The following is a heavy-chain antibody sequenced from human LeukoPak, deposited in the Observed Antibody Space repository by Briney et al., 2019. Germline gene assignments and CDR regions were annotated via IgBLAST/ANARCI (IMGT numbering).Heavy chain of an antibody. V-gene: IGHV3-23*01. CDR3: AKDDYYDSSGDPNWFDP. CDR2: INGSGDKT. J-gene: IGHJ5*02. CDR1: GFTLSNYA. D-gene: IGHD3-22*01. Sequence: GGSLRLSCAASGFTLSNYAMNWVRQAPGKGLEWVSSINGSGDKTYYADSVKGRFTISRDNSKNTLYLQMNSLRAEDTAVYFCAKDDYYDSSGDPNWFDPWGQGTLVTVSS.